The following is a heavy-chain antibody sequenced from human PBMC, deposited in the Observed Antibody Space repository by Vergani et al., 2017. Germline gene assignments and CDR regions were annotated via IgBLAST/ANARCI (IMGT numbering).Heavy chain of an antibody. J-gene: IGHJ4*02. CDR1: GGPFKNSA. D-gene: IGHD3-10*01. CDR2: IIPIFGTA. V-gene: IGHV1-69*13. CDR3: ARGLDSFLGGSGSYYDY. Sequence: QVQLVQSGAEVKKPGSSVKVSCKASGGPFKNSAFSWVRQVPGQGLEWMGRIIPIFGTANYAQKFQGRVTITADESTSTAYMELSSLRSEDTAVYYCARGLDSFLGGSGSYYDYWGQGTLVTVSS.